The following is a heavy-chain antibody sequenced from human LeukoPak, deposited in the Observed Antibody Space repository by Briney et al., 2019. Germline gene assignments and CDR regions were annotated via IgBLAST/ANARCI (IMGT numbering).Heavy chain of an antibody. D-gene: IGHD3-22*01. CDR1: GVTFSSYA. J-gene: IGHJ4*02. Sequence: GGSLRLSCAASGVTFSSYAMSWVRQAPGKGLEWVSAISGSGGSTYYADSVKGRFTISRDNSKNTLYLQMNSLRAEDTAVYYCARDYYDSSGELFDYWGQGTLVTVSS. V-gene: IGHV3-23*01. CDR2: ISGSGGST. CDR3: ARDYYDSSGELFDY.